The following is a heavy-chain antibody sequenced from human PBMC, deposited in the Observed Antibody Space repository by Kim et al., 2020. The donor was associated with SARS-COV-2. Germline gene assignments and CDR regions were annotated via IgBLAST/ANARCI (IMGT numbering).Heavy chain of an antibody. D-gene: IGHD2-2*01. CDR2: INPSGCST. V-gene: IGHV1-46*01. CDR3: ARELGYCSSTSCFGNNWFDP. CDR1: GYTFTSYY. Sequence: ASVKVSCKASGYTFTSYYMHWVRQAPGQGLEWMGIINPSGCSTSYAQKFQGRVTMTRDTSTSTVYMELSSLRSEDTAVYYCARELGYCSSTSCFGNNWFDPWGQGTLVTVSS. J-gene: IGHJ5*02.